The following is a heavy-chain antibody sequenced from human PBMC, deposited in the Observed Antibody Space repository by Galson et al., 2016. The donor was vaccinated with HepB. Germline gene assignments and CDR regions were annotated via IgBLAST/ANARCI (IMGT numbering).Heavy chain of an antibody. Sequence: SLRLSCAASGFTFSNYPIHWVRQPPGKGLEWVVVISYDGSKKYYADSVKGRFSISRDNSKNTLYLQMNSLRTEDTAVYYCARGADFPYLWGQGTLVAVSS. V-gene: IGHV3-30*04. CDR2: ISYDGSKK. CDR3: ARGADFPYL. J-gene: IGHJ5*02. CDR1: GFTFSNYP. D-gene: IGHD3-3*01.